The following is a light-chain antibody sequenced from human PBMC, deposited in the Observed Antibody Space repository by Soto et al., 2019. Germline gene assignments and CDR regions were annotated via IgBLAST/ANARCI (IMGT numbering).Light chain of an antibody. J-gene: IGLJ1*01. V-gene: IGLV2-8*01. CDR2: EVN. CDR3: SPYAGSNTFV. CDR1: SSDVGGYNF. Sequence: SVLAQPPSASGSPGQSVTISCTGTSSDVGGYNFVSWYQHHPGKVPRLMIYEVNKRPSGVPDRFSGSKSGNTASLTVSGLQAEDEADYSCSPYAGSNTFVFGTGTRSPS.